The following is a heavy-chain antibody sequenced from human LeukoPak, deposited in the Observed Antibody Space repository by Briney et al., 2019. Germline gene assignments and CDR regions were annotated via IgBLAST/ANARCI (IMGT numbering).Heavy chain of an antibody. V-gene: IGHV3-21*01. CDR3: ARQQLVYSYYMDV. CDR1: GFTFSSYS. Sequence: PGGSLRLSCAGSGFTFSSYSMNWVRQAPGKGLEWVSCISSSSSYIYYADSVKGRFTISRDNAKNSLYLQMNSLRAEDTAVYYCARQQLVYSYYMDVWGKGTTVTVSS. CDR2: ISSSSSYI. J-gene: IGHJ6*03. D-gene: IGHD6-13*01.